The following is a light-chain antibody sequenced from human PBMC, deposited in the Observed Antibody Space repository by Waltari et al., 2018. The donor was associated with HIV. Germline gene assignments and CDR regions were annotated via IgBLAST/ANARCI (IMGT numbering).Light chain of an antibody. CDR1: MGDLTS. CDR2: EIS. Sequence: QSAPTQPASVSGSPGQSITIYCNNMGDLTSFTCYQQYPGKAPKLLIYEISNRPSGISSRFSGSKSGDTASLTISGLQADDEADYFCTKYTSTNVLILFGGGTKVTVL. V-gene: IGLV2-14*03. CDR3: TKYTSTNVLIL. J-gene: IGLJ2*01.